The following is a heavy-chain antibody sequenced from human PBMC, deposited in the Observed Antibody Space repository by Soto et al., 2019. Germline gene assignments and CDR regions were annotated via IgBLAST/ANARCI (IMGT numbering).Heavy chain of an antibody. CDR1: GTSFRTSS. J-gene: IGHJ4*02. CDR2: INAGNGKT. D-gene: IGHD2-2*01. CDR3: ARPREEHSTSMNYFDH. V-gene: IGHV1-3*01. Sequence: QVQLIQSGAEVKKPGASVKVSCKASGTSFRTSSMHWVRQAPGQRLEWMGWINAGNGKTKYSQKFQGRVTITRDTSASTAYMELRGLRSEDTAVYSCARPREEHSTSMNYFDHWGQGTLVTVSS.